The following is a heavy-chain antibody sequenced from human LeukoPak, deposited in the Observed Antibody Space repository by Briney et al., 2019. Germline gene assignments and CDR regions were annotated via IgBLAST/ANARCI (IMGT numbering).Heavy chain of an antibody. D-gene: IGHD5-18*01. CDR1: GFTFSSYA. J-gene: IGHJ4*02. Sequence: GGSLRLSCAASGFTFSSYAMHWVRQAPGKGLEYVSAISSNGGSTYYANSVKGRFTISRDNSKNTLYLQMNSLGAEDTAVYYCARDLLGYSYDAYYFDFWGQGTLVTVSS. CDR2: ISSNGGST. V-gene: IGHV3-64*01. CDR3: ARDLLGYSYDAYYFDF.